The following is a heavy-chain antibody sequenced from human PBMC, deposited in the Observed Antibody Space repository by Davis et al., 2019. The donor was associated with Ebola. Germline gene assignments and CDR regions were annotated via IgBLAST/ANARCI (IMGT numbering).Heavy chain of an antibody. CDR3: ARDGQWPGNYFDY. D-gene: IGHD6-19*01. J-gene: IGHJ4*02. CDR2: MNPNSGGT. V-gene: IGHV1-2*02. Sequence: ASVKVSCKASGYTFTGSYIHWVRQAPGQGLEWMGWMNPNSGGTNYAQKFQGRVTMTRDTSISTAYMELTRLRSDDTDDTAVYYCARDGQWPGNYFDYWGQGTLVTVSS. CDR1: GYTFTGSY.